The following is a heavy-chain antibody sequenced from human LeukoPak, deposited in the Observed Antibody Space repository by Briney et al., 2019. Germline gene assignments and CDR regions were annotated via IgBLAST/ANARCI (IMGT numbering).Heavy chain of an antibody. CDR3: ARDLDYSGSYTQYFDY. Sequence: ASVKVSCKASSYTFTNYGISWVRQAPGQGLEWMGWISAYSGNTNYAQKLQGRVSMTTDTSTSTAYMELRSLRSDDTAVYYCARDLDYSGSYTQYFDYWGQGTLVTVSS. J-gene: IGHJ4*02. D-gene: IGHD1-26*01. CDR2: ISAYSGNT. CDR1: SYTFTNYG. V-gene: IGHV1-18*01.